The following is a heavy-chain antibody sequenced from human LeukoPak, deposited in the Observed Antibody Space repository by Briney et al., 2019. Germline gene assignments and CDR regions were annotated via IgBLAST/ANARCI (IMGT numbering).Heavy chain of an antibody. Sequence: SETLSLTCAVYGGSFSGYYWSWIRQPPGKGLEWIGYIYYSGSTNYNPSLKSRVTISVDTSKNQFSLKLSSVTAADTAVYYCARAGYYDSSGYRIWGQGTMVTVSS. V-gene: IGHV4-59*01. D-gene: IGHD3-22*01. CDR2: IYYSGST. J-gene: IGHJ3*02. CDR3: ARAGYYDSSGYRI. CDR1: GGSFSGYY.